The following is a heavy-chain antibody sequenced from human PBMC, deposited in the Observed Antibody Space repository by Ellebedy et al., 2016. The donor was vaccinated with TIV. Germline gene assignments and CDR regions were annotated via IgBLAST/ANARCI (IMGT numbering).Heavy chain of an antibody. V-gene: IGHV3-30*01. D-gene: IGHD3-10*01. J-gene: IGHJ5*02. CDR3: ARVWFGEFTNWFDP. CDR1: GFTFSNYA. Sequence: GESLKISCAAPGFTFSNYAMHWVRQAPGKGLEWVAVISYDGSNKYYADSVKGRFTISRDNSKNTLYLQMNSLRAEDTAVYYCARVWFGEFTNWFDPWGQGTLVTVSS. CDR2: ISYDGSNK.